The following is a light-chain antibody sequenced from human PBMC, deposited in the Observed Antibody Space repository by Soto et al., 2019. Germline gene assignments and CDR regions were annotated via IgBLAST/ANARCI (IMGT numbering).Light chain of an antibody. J-gene: IGKJ5*01. CDR1: QSISSSQ. Sequence: EIVLTQSPGTLSLSPGERATLSCRASQSISSSQLVWYQQKPGQAPGLLIYGASSRATGIPDRFSGSGSGTDFTLTISRLEPEYFAVYYCQQYGSSITFGQGTRLEIK. CDR3: QQYGSSIT. V-gene: IGKV3-20*01. CDR2: GAS.